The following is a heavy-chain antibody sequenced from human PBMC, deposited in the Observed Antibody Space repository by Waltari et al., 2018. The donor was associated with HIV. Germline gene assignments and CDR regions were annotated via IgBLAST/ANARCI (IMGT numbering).Heavy chain of an antibody. CDR2: ISASGGST. Sequence: EVQLVESGGGLVQPGGSLRLSCAASGFTFSRYAMSWVRQAPGKGLEWVSGISASGGSTYYADSVKGRFIISRDNSKTTLYLQMNSLRAEDTAVYSCTIFGPLEDFGPWGQGTLVTVSS. J-gene: IGHJ5*02. V-gene: IGHV3-23*04. CDR3: TIFGPLEDFGP. CDR1: GFTFSRYA. D-gene: IGHD3-3*01.